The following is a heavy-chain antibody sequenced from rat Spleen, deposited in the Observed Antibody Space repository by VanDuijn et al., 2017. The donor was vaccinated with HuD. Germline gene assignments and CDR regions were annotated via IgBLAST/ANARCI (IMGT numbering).Heavy chain of an antibody. J-gene: IGHJ2*01. Sequence: EVQLVESGGGLVQPGRSLKLSCAASGFTFSDYYMAWVRQAPKKGLEWVASISYEGSSTYYGDSVKGRFTLSRDNARSTLYLQMNSLRSEDTALYYCAREGNYFDYWGQGVMVTVSS. CDR3: AREGNYFDY. V-gene: IGHV5-22*01. CDR1: GFTFSDYY. CDR2: ISYEGSST.